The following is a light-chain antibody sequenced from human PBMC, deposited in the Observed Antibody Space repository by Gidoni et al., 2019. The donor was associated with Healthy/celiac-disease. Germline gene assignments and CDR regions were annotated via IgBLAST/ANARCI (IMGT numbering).Light chain of an antibody. CDR1: QSVSSN. CDR3: QQYNNWPLT. J-gene: IGKJ4*01. CDR2: GAS. V-gene: IGKV3-15*01. Sequence: EIVMTQSPATLSVSPGERATLSCRASQSVSSNLAWYQQKPGQAPRLLIYGASTRATGIPARFSGSGSVTEFTLTISSLQSEYFAVYYCQQYNNWPLTFGGGTKVEIK.